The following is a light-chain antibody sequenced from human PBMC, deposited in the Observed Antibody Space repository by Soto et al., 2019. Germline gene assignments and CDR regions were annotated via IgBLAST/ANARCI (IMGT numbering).Light chain of an antibody. J-gene: IGKJ4*01. CDR1: QSVSSSY. V-gene: IGKV3D-20*02. Sequence: EIVMTQSPATLSVSPGERATLSCGASQSVSSSYLAWYQQKPGQAPRLLISDASFRATGVPARFSGSGSGTDFTLTISSLEPEDFAVYYCQHHSNWLRTFGGGTKVAIK. CDR2: DAS. CDR3: QHHSNWLRT.